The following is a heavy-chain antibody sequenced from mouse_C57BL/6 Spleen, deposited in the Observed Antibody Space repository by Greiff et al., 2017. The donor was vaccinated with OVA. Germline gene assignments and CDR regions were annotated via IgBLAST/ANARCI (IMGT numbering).Heavy chain of an antibody. CDR1: GFTFSSYA. CDR2: ISSGGDYI. D-gene: IGHD2-1*01. V-gene: IGHV5-9-1*02. Sequence: EVHLVESGEGLVKPGGSLKLSCAASGFTFSSYAMSWVRQTPEKRLEWVAYISSGGDYIYYADTVKGRFTISRDNARNTLYLQMSSLKSEDTAMYYCTREGDGNSFAYWGQGTLVTVSA. J-gene: IGHJ3*01. CDR3: TREGDGNSFAY.